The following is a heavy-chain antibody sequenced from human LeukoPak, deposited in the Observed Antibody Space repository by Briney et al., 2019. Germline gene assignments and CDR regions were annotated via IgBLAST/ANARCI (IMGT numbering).Heavy chain of an antibody. CDR3: AKQIAVAGTIGLLLDGMDV. J-gene: IGHJ6*02. CDR1: GFTFSSYA. CDR2: ISGSGGST. V-gene: IGHV3-23*01. Sequence: GGSLRLSCAASGFTFSSYAMSWVRQAPGKGLEWVSAISGSGGSTYYADSVKGRFTISRDNSKNTLYLQMNSLRAEDTAVYYCAKQIAVAGTIGLLLDGMDVWGQGTTVTVSS. D-gene: IGHD6-19*01.